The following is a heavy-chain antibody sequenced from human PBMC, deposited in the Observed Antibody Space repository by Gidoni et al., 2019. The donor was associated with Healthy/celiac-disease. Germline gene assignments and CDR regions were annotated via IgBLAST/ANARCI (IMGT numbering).Heavy chain of an antibody. CDR3: AKDPRLRFLEWLLTI. Sequence: QVQLVESGGGVVQPGRSLSLSCAASGFTFSSYGMHWVRQAPGKGLEWVAVISYDGSNKYYADSVKGRFTISRDNSKNTLYLQMNSLRAEDTAVYYCAKDPRLRFLEWLLTIWGQGTLVTVSS. J-gene: IGHJ4*02. CDR1: GFTFSSYG. D-gene: IGHD3-3*01. V-gene: IGHV3-30*18. CDR2: ISYDGSNK.